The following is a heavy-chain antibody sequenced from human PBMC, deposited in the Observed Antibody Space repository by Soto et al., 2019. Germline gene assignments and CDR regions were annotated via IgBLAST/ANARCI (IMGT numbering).Heavy chain of an antibody. V-gene: IGHV4-39*01. Sequence: SETLSLTCTVSGDSISSYNYYWGWIRQPPGKGLEWIGSIYYSGNTYYNPSLKSRVTISVDTSKNQFSLRLNSVTAADTAVYYCARAMVRGVIKYNWFDPWGQGTLVTVSS. J-gene: IGHJ5*02. CDR3: ARAMVRGVIKYNWFDP. D-gene: IGHD3-10*01. CDR2: IYYSGNT. CDR1: GDSISSYNYY.